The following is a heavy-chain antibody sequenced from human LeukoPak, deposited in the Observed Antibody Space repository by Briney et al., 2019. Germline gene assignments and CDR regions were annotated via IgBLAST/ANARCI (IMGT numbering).Heavy chain of an antibody. J-gene: IGHJ4*02. CDR2: IYYSGST. CDR1: GGSISTYY. V-gene: IGHV4-59*01. Sequence: SETLSLTCTVSGGSISTYYWSWIRQPPGKGLEWIAYIYYSGSTNYNPSLKSRVIISVDTSKNQFSLKLSSVTAADTAVYYCARFSNNYDILTGYPMYYFDYWGQGTLVTVSS. D-gene: IGHD3-9*01. CDR3: ARFSNNYDILTGYPMYYFDY.